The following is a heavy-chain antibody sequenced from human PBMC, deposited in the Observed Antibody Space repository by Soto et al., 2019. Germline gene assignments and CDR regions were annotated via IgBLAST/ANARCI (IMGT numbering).Heavy chain of an antibody. CDR2: ISYDGSNK. CDR3: ASSIAVAGNWFDP. J-gene: IGHJ5*02. Sequence: HPGGSLRLSCAASGFTFSSYAMHWVRQAPGKGLEWVAVISYDGSNKYYADSVKGRFTISRDNSKNTLYLQMNSLRAEDTAVYYCASSIAVAGNWFDPWGQGTLVTVSS. V-gene: IGHV3-30-3*01. D-gene: IGHD6-19*01. CDR1: GFTFSSYA.